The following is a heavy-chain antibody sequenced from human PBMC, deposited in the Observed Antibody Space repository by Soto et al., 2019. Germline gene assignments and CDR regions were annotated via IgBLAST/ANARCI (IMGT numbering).Heavy chain of an antibody. CDR3: ARDAVVATIRLYNWFDP. CDR1: GGTFSSYA. CDR2: IIPIFGTA. V-gene: IGHV1-69*12. J-gene: IGHJ5*02. D-gene: IGHD5-12*01. Sequence: VQLVQSGAEVKKPGSSVKVSCKASGGTFSSYAISWVRQAPGQGLEWMGGIIPIFGTANYAQKFQGRVTITADESTSTAYMELSSLRSEDTAVYYCARDAVVATIRLYNWFDPWGQGTLVTVSS.